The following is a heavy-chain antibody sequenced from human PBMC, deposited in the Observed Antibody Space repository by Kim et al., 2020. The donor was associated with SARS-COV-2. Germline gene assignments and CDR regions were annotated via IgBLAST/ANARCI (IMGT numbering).Heavy chain of an antibody. CDR1: GFTFSSYA. V-gene: IGHV3-23*01. CDR2: ISVSGGST. Sequence: GGSLILSCAASGFTFSSYAMSWVRHAQGKGLEWVSAISVSGGSTTYADSVKSRFTISRDNSTNTLYLQMNSLRTEDTAVDYYAKDSPGGYYDSSGYRTYYFDYWGQGTLVTVSS. D-gene: IGHD3-22*01. J-gene: IGHJ4*02. CDR3: AKDSPGGYYDSSGYRTYYFDY.